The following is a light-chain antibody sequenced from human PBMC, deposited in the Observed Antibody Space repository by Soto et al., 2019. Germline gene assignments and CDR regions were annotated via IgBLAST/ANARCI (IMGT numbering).Light chain of an antibody. V-gene: IGKV3-20*01. CDR1: QSVSSSY. CDR2: GTS. J-gene: IGKJ3*01. CDR3: QQDGSSPPFT. Sequence: EIVLTQSPGTLSLSPGERATLSCRASQSVSSSYLAWYQQKPGQAPRLLIYGTSARATGIPDRFSGSGSGTDFTLTISRLEPEDCAVFYCQQDGSSPPFTFGPGTKVDI.